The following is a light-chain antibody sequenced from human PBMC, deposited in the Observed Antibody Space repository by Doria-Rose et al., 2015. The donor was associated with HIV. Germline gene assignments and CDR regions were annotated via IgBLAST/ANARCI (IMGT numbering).Light chain of an antibody. CDR3: QQYYDTPS. Sequence: DIRVTQSPESLGMSLGERATLNCKSNQSLLYTSKNYLAWYQQKPGQPPKLLIYWASIRQSGVPARFSGSGSGTDFTLTISSLEAEDVAVYYCQQYYDTPSFGPGTTVDIK. CDR1: QSLLYTSKNY. CDR2: WAS. V-gene: IGKV4-1*01. J-gene: IGKJ3*01.